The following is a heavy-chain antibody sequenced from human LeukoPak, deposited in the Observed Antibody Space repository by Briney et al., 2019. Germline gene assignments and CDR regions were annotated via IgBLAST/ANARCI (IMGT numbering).Heavy chain of an antibody. Sequence: GGSLRLSCAASGFTFSSYGMHWVRQAPGKGLEWVAFIRYDGSNKYYADSVKGRFTISRDNSKNTLYLQMNSLRAEDTAVYYCAKVSGSYFSWAYYFDYWGQGTLVTVSS. J-gene: IGHJ4*02. CDR3: AKVSGSYFSWAYYFDY. V-gene: IGHV3-30*02. CDR1: GFTFSSYG. CDR2: IRYDGSNK. D-gene: IGHD1-26*01.